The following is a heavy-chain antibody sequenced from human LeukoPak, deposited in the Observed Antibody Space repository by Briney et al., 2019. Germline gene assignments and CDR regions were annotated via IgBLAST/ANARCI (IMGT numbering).Heavy chain of an antibody. CDR3: ARGPVRYYGDYEETYWYFDL. CDR2: IIPIFGTA. J-gene: IGHJ2*01. CDR1: GGTFSSYA. Sequence: ASVKVSCKASGGTFSSYAISWVRQAPGQGLEWMGGIIPIFGTANYAQKFQGRVTITADESTSTAYMELSSLRSEDTAVYYCARGPVRYYGDYEETYWYFDLWGRGTLVTVSS. D-gene: IGHD4-17*01. V-gene: IGHV1-69*13.